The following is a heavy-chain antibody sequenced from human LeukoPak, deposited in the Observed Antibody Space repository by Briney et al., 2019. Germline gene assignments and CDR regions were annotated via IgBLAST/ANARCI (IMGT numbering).Heavy chain of an antibody. V-gene: IGHV3-23*01. Sequence: GGSLTLSCAASGFTFSSYAMSWLRPAPGQGLEGVSATSLSGGSTYYAPSVKGPFTISRDNSKNTLYLQMNSLRAEDTAVYYCAKEPPPRIVATIRSFWGEETLVTVSS. J-gene: IGHJ4*02. CDR1: GFTFSSYA. CDR2: TSLSGGST. D-gene: IGHD5-12*01. CDR3: AKEPPPRIVATIRSF.